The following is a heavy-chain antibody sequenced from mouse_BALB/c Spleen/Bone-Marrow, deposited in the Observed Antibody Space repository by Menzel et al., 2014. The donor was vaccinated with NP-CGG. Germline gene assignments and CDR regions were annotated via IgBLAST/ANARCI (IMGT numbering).Heavy chain of an antibody. J-gene: IGHJ4*01. V-gene: IGHV5-2*01. CDR2: INSDGGIT. CDR1: VYEFPSHD. Sequence: EVQMVESGGGLVQPGESLNLSCESNVYEFPSHDMSWVRKTPEKRLELVAAINSDGGITNYPDTMERRFTISRDNTKKTLYLQMSSLRSEDTALYYCARHGFYYAMDYWGQGTSVTVTS. CDR3: ARHGFYYAMDY.